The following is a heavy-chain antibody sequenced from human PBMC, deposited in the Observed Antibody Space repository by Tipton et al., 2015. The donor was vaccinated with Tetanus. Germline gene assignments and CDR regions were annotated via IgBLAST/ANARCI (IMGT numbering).Heavy chain of an antibody. J-gene: IGHJ4*02. CDR1: GYTFTHYG. D-gene: IGHD2-21*02. V-gene: IGHV1-18*01. CDR3: ATIGGACQRSHDY. Sequence: QLVQSGAEVKKPGASVKVSCKASGYTFTHYGISWVRQAPGQGLEWVGWISPFTGDTEYAQNLQDRLILTTDTSTATAYMELSDLRSEDTAVYFCATIGGACQRSHDYWGQGTHITVSS. CDR2: ISPFTGDT.